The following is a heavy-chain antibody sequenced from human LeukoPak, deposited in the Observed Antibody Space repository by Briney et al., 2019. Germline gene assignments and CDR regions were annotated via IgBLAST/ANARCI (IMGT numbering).Heavy chain of an antibody. J-gene: IGHJ4*02. Sequence: GGSLRLSCAASGFTFSSYSMNWVRQAPGKGLEWVSYISSSSSTIYYADSVKGRFTISRDNAKNSLYLQMNSLRDEDTAVYYCARGDYGGNSGTHYFDYWGQGTLVTVSS. CDR2: ISSSSSTI. CDR1: GFTFSSYS. CDR3: ARGDYGGNSGTHYFDY. D-gene: IGHD4-23*01. V-gene: IGHV3-48*02.